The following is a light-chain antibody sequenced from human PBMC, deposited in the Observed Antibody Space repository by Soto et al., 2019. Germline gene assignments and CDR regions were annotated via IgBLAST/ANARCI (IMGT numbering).Light chain of an antibody. CDR3: GTWDSSLSGAV. J-gene: IGLJ2*01. V-gene: IGLV1-51*01. CDR2: DNN. Sequence: QSALTQPPSVSAAPGQKVTISCSGSSSNIGNNYVSWYQQLPGTAPKLLIYDNNKRPSGIPDRFSGSKSGTSATLGITGLQTGDEADYYCGTWDSSLSGAVFGGGTKLTVL. CDR1: SSNIGNNY.